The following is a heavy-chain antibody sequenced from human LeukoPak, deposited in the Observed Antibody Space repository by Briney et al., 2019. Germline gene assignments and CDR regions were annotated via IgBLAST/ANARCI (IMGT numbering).Heavy chain of an antibody. CDR1: GGSISSSSYY. Sequence: PSETLSLTCTVSGGSISSSSYYWGWIRQPPGKGLEWIGSIYYSGSTCYNPSLKSRVTISVDTSKNQFSLKLSSVTAADTAVYYCARGLRWSGSYYMDVWGKGTTVTVFS. CDR3: ARGLRWSGSYYMDV. CDR2: IYYSGST. V-gene: IGHV4-39*07. J-gene: IGHJ6*03. D-gene: IGHD3-3*01.